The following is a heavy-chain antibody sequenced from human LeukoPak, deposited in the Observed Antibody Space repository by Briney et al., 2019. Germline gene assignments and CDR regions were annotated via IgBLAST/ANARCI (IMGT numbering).Heavy chain of an antibody. CDR3: ARDFEGYYGSGSFLLPYYYYMDV. Sequence: GGSLRLSCAASGFTFDDYGMSWVRQAPGKGLEWVSGINWNGGSAGYADSVKGRFTISRDNAKNSLYLQMNSLRAEDTALYYCARDFEGYYGSGSFLLPYYYYMDVWGKGTTVTVSS. D-gene: IGHD3-10*01. CDR2: INWNGGSA. CDR1: GFTFDDYG. J-gene: IGHJ6*03. V-gene: IGHV3-20*04.